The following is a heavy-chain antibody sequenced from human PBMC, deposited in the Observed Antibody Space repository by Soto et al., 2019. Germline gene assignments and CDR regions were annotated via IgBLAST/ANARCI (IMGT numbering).Heavy chain of an antibody. Sequence: SVKVSCKASGGTFSSYAISWVRQAPGQGLEWMGGIIPIFGTANYAQKFQGRVTITADESTSTAYMELSSLRSEDTAVYYCASTRYHMYYFDYWGQGTLVTVSS. CDR1: GGTFSSYA. D-gene: IGHD2-2*01. CDR3: ASTRYHMYYFDY. CDR2: IIPIFGTA. J-gene: IGHJ4*02. V-gene: IGHV1-69*13.